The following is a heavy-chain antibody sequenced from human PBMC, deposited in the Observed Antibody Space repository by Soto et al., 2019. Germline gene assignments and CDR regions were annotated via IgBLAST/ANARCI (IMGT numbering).Heavy chain of an antibody. CDR3: ARERPDYYGSGSPDYYYYMDV. Sequence: SVKVSCKASGGTFSSYTISWVRQAPGQGLEWMGRIIPILGIANYAQKFQGRVTITADKSTSTAYMELSSLRSEDTAVYYCARERPDYYGSGSPDYYYYMDVWGKGTTVTVSS. CDR1: GGTFSSYT. V-gene: IGHV1-69*04. CDR2: IIPILGIA. D-gene: IGHD3-10*01. J-gene: IGHJ6*03.